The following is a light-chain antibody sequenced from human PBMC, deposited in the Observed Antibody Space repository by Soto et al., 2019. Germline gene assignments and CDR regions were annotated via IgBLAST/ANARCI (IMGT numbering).Light chain of an antibody. CDR2: DAS. V-gene: IGKV3-20*01. CDR1: QSVTSDY. J-gene: IGKJ1*01. Sequence: EIVLTQSPGTLSLSPGERATLSCRASQSVTSDYLAWYQQKAGQAPRLLIYDASSRATGIPDRFSGSGSGTDFTLTISRLEPEDFAVYYCQQYATSPRTFGQGTKVDIK. CDR3: QQYATSPRT.